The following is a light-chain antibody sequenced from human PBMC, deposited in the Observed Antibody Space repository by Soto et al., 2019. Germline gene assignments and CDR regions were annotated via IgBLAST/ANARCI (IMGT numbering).Light chain of an antibody. Sequence: EIVMTQSPATLSVSPGERATLSCRASQTILSNLAWYQQKPGQAPRLLIYGASSRATGIPDRFSGSGSGTDFTLTISRLEPEDFAVYYCHQYGSSPATFGQGTKVDIK. CDR3: HQYGSSPAT. J-gene: IGKJ1*01. CDR2: GAS. CDR1: QTILSN. V-gene: IGKV3-20*01.